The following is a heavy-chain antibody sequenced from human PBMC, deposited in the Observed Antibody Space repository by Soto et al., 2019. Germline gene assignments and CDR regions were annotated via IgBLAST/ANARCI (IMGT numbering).Heavy chain of an antibody. J-gene: IGHJ6*02. CDR2: ISYDGSNK. V-gene: IGHV3-30*18. CDR1: GFTFSSYG. Sequence: QVQLVESGGGVVQPGRSLRLSCAASGFTFSSYGMHWVRQAPGKGLEWVAVISYDGSNKYYADSVKGRFTISRDNSKNTLYLQKNRLRAEDTAVYYCAKSPYDSSGYYSFDYYYGMDVWGQGTTVTVSS. D-gene: IGHD3-22*01. CDR3: AKSPYDSSGYYSFDYYYGMDV.